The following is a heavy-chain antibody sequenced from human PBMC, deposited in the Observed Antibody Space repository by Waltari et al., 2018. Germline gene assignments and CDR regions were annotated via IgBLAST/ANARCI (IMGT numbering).Heavy chain of an antibody. CDR2: IWYDGSNK. J-gene: IGHJ4*02. CDR3: ARDMGAYCGGDCYPYFDY. V-gene: IGHV3-33*01. D-gene: IGHD2-21*02. CDR1: GFTFSSYG. Sequence: QVQLVESGGGVVQPGRSLRLSCAAYGFTFSSYGMHWVRQAPGKGLGWVAVIWYDGSNKYYADSVKGRFTISRDNSKNTLYLQMNSLRAEDTAVYYCARDMGAYCGGDCYPYFDYWGQGTLVTVSS.